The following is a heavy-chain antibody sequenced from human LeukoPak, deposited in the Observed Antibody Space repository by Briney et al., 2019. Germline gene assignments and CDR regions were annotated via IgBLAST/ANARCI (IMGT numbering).Heavy chain of an antibody. Sequence: PGGSLRLSCAASGFTFSSYAMHWVRQAPGKGLEWVAVISYDGSNKYYADSVKGRFTISRDNSNNTLYLQMNSLRTEDTAVYFCAKHPPFYYDSSGPLDSWGQGSLVTVSS. J-gene: IGHJ4*02. V-gene: IGHV3-30*04. D-gene: IGHD3-22*01. CDR3: AKHPPFYYDSSGPLDS. CDR1: GFTFSSYA. CDR2: ISYDGSNK.